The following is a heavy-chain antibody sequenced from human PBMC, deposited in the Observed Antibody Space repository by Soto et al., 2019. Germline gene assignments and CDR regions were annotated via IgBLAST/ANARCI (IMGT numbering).Heavy chain of an antibody. V-gene: IGHV3-73*02. J-gene: IGHJ4*02. Sequence: EVQLVESGGGLVQPGGSLKLSCAASGFTFSGSAMHWVRQASGKGLAWVGRIRSKANSYATAYAASVKGRFTIARDDSKNTEYLQMNSLKTEDTAVYYCTRHVVGYSSGSIVTWGQGTLVTVSS. CDR1: GFTFSGSA. CDR2: IRSKANSYAT. D-gene: IGHD6-19*01. CDR3: TRHVVGYSSGSIVT.